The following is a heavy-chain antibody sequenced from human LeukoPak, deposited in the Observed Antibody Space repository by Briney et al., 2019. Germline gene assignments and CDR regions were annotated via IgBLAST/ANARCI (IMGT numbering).Heavy chain of an antibody. J-gene: IGHJ5*02. D-gene: IGHD3-10*01. CDR2: IYSSGST. CDR3: ARDPSSFGGRFDP. CDR1: GGSFSDYS. Sequence: SETLSLTCAVYGGSFSDYSWSWIRQPPGKGLEWIGRIYSSGSTNYNPSLKSRVTMSVDTSKNQFSLKLSFVTAADTAVYYCARDPSSFGGRFDPWGQGTLVAVSS. V-gene: IGHV4-59*10.